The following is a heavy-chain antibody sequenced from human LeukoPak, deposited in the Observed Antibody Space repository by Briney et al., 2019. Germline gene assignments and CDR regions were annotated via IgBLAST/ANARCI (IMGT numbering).Heavy chain of an antibody. CDR2: VGPSGART. V-gene: IGHV3-23*01. D-gene: IGHD3-22*01. J-gene: IGHJ4*02. CDR1: GFTFSHHG. CDR3: AKDRHSYESSGFDY. Sequence: GGSLRLSCAASGFTFSHHGMNWVRQAPGKGLEWVSGVGPSGARTYYADSVKGRFTVSRDNSKNMVFLQMNSLRAEDTAVYYCAKDRHSYESSGFDYWGQGTLVTVSS.